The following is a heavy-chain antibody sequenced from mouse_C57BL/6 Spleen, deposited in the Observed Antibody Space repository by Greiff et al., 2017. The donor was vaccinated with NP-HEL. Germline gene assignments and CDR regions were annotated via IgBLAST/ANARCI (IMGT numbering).Heavy chain of an antibody. CDR2: ISYDGSN. D-gene: IGHD2-4*01. CDR1: GYSITSGYY. Sequence: EVKLLESGPGLVKPSQSLSLTCSVTGYSITSGYYWNWIRQFPGNKLEWMGYISYDGSNNYNPSLKNRISITRDTSKNQFFLKLNSVTTEDTAIYYCARGEGDYDGSWFAYWGQGTLVTVAA. V-gene: IGHV3-6*01. CDR3: ARGEGDYDGSWFAY. J-gene: IGHJ3*01.